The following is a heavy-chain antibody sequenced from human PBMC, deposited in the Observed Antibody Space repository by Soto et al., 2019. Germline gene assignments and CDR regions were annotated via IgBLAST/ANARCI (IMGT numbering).Heavy chain of an antibody. Sequence: PGGSLRLSCAASGFTFSSYSMNWVRQAPGKGLEWVSSISSSSSYIYYADSVKGRFTISRDNAKNSLYLQMNSLRAEDTAVYYCANLGWVVAATRAKHDIWGQGTMVTVSS. CDR3: ANLGWVVAATRAKHDI. V-gene: IGHV3-21*01. CDR1: GFTFSSYS. CDR2: ISSSSSYI. J-gene: IGHJ3*02. D-gene: IGHD2-15*01.